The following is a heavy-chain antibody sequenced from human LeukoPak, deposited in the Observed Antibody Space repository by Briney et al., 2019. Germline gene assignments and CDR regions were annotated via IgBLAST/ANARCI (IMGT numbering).Heavy chain of an antibody. D-gene: IGHD4-11*01. J-gene: IGHJ4*02. CDR1: GYTFTSYG. V-gene: IGHV1-18*01. Sequence: GASVKVSCKASGYTFTSYGISWVRQAPGQGLEWMGWISAYNGNTNYAQKLQGRVTMTTDTSTSTAYTELRSLRSDDTAVYYCARDRHDYPNYAIDYWGQGTLVTVSS. CDR2: ISAYNGNT. CDR3: ARDRHDYPNYAIDY.